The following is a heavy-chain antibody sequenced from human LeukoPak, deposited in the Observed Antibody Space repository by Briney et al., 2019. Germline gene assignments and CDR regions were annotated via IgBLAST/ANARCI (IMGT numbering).Heavy chain of an antibody. CDR3: ADGGFGEFNWFDP. CDR1: GYTFTDYY. CDR2: ISAYNGNT. D-gene: IGHD3-10*01. Sequence: GASVKVSCKASGYTFTDYYMHWVRQAPGQGLEWMGWISAYNGNTNYAQKLQGRVTMTTDTSTSTAYMELRSLRSDDTAVYYCADGGFGEFNWFDPWGQGTLVTVSS. J-gene: IGHJ5*02. V-gene: IGHV1-18*04.